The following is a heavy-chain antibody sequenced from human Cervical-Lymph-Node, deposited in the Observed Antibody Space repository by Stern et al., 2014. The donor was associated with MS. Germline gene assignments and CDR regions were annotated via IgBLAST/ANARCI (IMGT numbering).Heavy chain of an antibody. V-gene: IGHV4-4*02. CDR1: GDSISSENW. CDR2: IHHSGST. D-gene: IGHD5-12*01. J-gene: IGHJ5*02. CDR3: ARVSLSGYDWFDP. Sequence: QLQLQESGPGLVKPSGTLSLNCGVSGDSISSENWWSWVRQPPGKGLEWVGEIHHSGSTNYNPSLERRLTMSIDKSQNPFFLKMTPVTAADTAVYFCARVSLSGYDWFDPWGQGTLVTVSS.